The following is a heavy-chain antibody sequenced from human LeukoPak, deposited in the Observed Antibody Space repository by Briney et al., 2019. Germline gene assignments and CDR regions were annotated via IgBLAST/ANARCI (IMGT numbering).Heavy chain of an antibody. V-gene: IGHV4-4*02. J-gene: IGHJ4*02. CDR3: AKEIVGAPTPGAY. CDR2: VHKSGST. Sequence: GSLRLSCAASGFTFSSYAMSWVRQPPGKGLEWIGEVHKSGSTNYYPSLQSRVTISIDKSKNQIALELTSVTAADTAVYYCAKEIVGAPTPGAYWGQGILVTASS. D-gene: IGHD1-26*01. CDR1: GFTFSSYAM.